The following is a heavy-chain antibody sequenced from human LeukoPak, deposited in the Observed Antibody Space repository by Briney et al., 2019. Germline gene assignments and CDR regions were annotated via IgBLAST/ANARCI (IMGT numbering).Heavy chain of an antibody. D-gene: IGHD6-13*01. V-gene: IGHV3-23*01. Sequence: GSLRLSCAASGFTFSSYAMSWVHQAPGKGLEWVSAISGSGGSTYYADSVKGRFTISRDNSKNTLYLQMNSLRAEDTAVYYCATWYSSSWYSSSYWGQGTLVTVSS. CDR3: ATWYSSSWYSSSY. CDR2: ISGSGGST. CDR1: GFTFSSYA. J-gene: IGHJ4*02.